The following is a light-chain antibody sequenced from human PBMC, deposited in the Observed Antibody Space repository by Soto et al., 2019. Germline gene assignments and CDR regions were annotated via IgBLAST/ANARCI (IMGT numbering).Light chain of an antibody. Sequence: EIVMTQSPATLSVSPGERATLSCRANQSVSSNLAWYQQKPGQAPRLLIYGASTRATGIPARFSGSGSGTEFTLTISSLQSEDFAVYYCQQYNNWPRMYTFGQGTKLEIK. CDR2: GAS. CDR1: QSVSSN. J-gene: IGKJ2*01. CDR3: QQYNNWPRMYT. V-gene: IGKV3-15*01.